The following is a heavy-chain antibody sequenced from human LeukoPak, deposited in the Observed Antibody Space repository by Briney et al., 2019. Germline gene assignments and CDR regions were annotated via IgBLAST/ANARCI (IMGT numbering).Heavy chain of an antibody. Sequence: GGSLRLSCAGSGFTFGGYGMHWFRQTPGKGLEWVAVIAYDGSRAFYADSVKGRFTISRDNSKNTMSVQMDDLRAEDTAVYYCTRCNNDLFDYWGQGTLLTVPS. J-gene: IGHJ4*02. D-gene: IGHD1/OR15-1a*01. CDR1: GFTFGGYG. CDR3: TRCNNDLFDY. CDR2: IAYDGSRA. V-gene: IGHV3-33*01.